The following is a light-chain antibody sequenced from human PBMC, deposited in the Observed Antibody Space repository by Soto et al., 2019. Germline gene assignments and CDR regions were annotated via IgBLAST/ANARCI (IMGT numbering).Light chain of an antibody. Sequence: EIVMTQSPATLSVSPGERATLSCRASQSVSSNLAWYQQKPGQAPRLLIYGASTRATGIPARFSGSGSGTEFTLTISGLKSEYFAVYYCQQYNNWPPWTFGQGTKVEIK. CDR1: QSVSSN. CDR3: QQYNNWPPWT. CDR2: GAS. V-gene: IGKV3-15*01. J-gene: IGKJ1*01.